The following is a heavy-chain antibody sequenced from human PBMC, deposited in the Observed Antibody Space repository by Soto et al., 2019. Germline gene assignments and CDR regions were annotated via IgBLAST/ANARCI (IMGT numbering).Heavy chain of an antibody. CDR2: ISAAGDP. CDR3: ARTDRDFYGLDV. J-gene: IGHJ6*02. Sequence: EVQLVESGGGLVQPGWSLRLSCEASGLTFRNYDMHWGRQGTGKGLEWVSGISAAGDPDYADSVEGRFTISRENAQNSFFMQMNSLRVGDTAVYYCARTDRDFYGLDVWGQGTTVIVSS. CDR1: GLTFRNYD. V-gene: IGHV3-13*05.